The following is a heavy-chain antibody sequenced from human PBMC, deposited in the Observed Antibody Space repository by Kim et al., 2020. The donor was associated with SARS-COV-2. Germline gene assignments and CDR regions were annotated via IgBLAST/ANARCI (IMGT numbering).Heavy chain of an antibody. Sequence: GGSLRLSCAASGFAFSGSAMTWVRQAPGEALEWVSTISDSGDGTYYADSVKGRFTISRDNSKDTLYLQMNSLRAEDKAIYYCAKSMIVAGRGYFDYWGQG. D-gene: IGHD3-22*01. CDR3: AKSMIVAGRGYFDY. CDR2: ISDSGDGT. J-gene: IGHJ4*02. CDR1: GFAFSGSA. V-gene: IGHV3-23*01.